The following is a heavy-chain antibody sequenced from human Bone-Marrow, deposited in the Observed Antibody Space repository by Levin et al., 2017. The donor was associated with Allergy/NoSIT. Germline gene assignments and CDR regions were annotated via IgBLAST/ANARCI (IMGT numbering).Heavy chain of an antibody. D-gene: IGHD2-8*02. J-gene: IGHJ4*01. CDR2: INPAGGVT. V-gene: IGHV1-2*02. Sequence: GESLKISCKASGYTFSGFFLHWVRQAPGQGLEWMGWINPAGGVTNYAPNFQGRVTMTTDTSISTAYMELSRPTSDDTAMYYCARAHYTGHSCDFWGQGTLVTVSS. CDR1: GYTFSGFF. CDR3: ARAHYTGHSCDF.